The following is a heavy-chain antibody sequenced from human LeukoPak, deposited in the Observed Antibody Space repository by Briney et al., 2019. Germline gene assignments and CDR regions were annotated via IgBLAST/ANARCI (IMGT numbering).Heavy chain of an antibody. CDR2: IRAYIVNT. CDR1: GYTCTSYG. V-gene: IGHV1-18*01. CDR3: ARDLRDGSTSTPDS. J-gene: IGHJ5*01. Sequence: GASVKVSCKASGYTCTSYGISWVRQAPGQGREWMGWIRAYIVNTNYAQKLQGRVTMTTDTSPRTAYMELRRLRTADPAVYYCARDLRDGSTSTPDSWGQGTLVTVSS. D-gene: IGHD5-24*01.